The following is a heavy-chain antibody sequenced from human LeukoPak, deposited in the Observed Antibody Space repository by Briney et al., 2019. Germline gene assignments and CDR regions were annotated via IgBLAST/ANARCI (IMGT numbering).Heavy chain of an antibody. V-gene: IGHV3-33*01. CDR2: IWYDGSNK. CDR1: GFTFSSYG. J-gene: IGHJ6*02. D-gene: IGHD5-18*01. Sequence: GGSLRLSCAASGFTFSSYGMRWVRQAPGKGLEWVAVIWYDGSNKYYADSVKGRFTISRDNSKNTLYLQMNSLRAEDTAVYYCARGIQLWLVNYYGMDVWGQGTTVTVSS. CDR3: ARGIQLWLVNYYGMDV.